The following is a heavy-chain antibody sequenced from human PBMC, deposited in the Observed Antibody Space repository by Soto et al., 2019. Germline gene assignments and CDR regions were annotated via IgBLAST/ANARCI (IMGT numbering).Heavy chain of an antibody. V-gene: IGHV3-74*01. CDR3: ARPYFGSGVRRSLPS. Sequence: EVQLVESGGGLVQPGGSLRLSCAASGFTFSSSWMHWVRQAPGKGLLWVSHINSDGSNTDYAGSVKGRFIISRDNAKNTLYLQMNSLTAEDTAVYYCARPYFGSGVRRSLPSWGQGTLVTASS. D-gene: IGHD3-10*01. CDR1: GFTFSSSW. J-gene: IGHJ5*02. CDR2: INSDGSNT.